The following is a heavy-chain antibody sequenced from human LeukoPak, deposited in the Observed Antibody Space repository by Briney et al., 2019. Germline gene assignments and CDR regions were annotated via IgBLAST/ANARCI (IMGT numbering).Heavy chain of an antibody. CDR2: INAGNGNT. CDR3: ARSGSTRDFDY. V-gene: IGHV1-3*01. Sequence: ASVKVSCKASGYTFTSYAMHWVRQAPGRRLEWMGWINAGNGNTKYSQKFQGRVTITRDTSASTAYMELSSLRSEDTAVYYCARSGSTRDFDYWGQGTLVTVSS. CDR1: GYTFTSYA. J-gene: IGHJ4*02. D-gene: IGHD2-2*01.